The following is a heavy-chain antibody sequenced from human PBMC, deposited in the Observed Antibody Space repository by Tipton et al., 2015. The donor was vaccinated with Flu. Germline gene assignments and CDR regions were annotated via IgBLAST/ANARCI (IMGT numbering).Heavy chain of an antibody. J-gene: IGHJ3*02. V-gene: IGHV3-73*01. CDR3: TRQSAYSSSSPYAFDI. D-gene: IGHD6-6*01. CDR1: GFTFSASP. Sequence: SLRLSCAASGFTFSASPMNWVRQASGKGLEWVGRIRGRANDYATDYAASLKGRVTISRDDSKSTAYLQMNSLTTEDTAVYYCTRQSAYSSSSPYAFDIWGQGIMVTVSS. CDR2: IRGRANDYAT.